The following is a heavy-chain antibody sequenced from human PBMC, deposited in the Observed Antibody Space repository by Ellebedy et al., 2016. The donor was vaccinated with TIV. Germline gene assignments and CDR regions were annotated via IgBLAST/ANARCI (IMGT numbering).Heavy chain of an antibody. CDR3: ARLKATNSPFDI. CDR1: GGSIISSNW. J-gene: IGHJ3*02. CDR2: IYYSGST. V-gene: IGHV4-39*01. D-gene: IGHD1-1*01. Sequence: MPSETLSLTCAVSGGSIISSNWWTWVRQPPGKGLEWIGSIYYSGSTYYNPSLKSRVTISVDTSKNQFSLKLSSVTAADTAVYYCARLKATNSPFDIWGQGTMVTVSS.